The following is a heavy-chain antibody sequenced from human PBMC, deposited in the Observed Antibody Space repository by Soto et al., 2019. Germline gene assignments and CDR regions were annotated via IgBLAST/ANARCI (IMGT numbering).Heavy chain of an antibody. CDR3: ARDSIDKGPTIGGMDV. D-gene: IGHD5-12*01. J-gene: IGHJ6*02. CDR2: INPSGGST. CDR1: GYTFTSYY. V-gene: IGHV1-46*01. Sequence: SVKVSCKASGYTFTSYYMHWVRQAPGQGLEWMGIINPSGGSTSYAQKFQGRVTMTRDTSTSTVYMELSSLRSEDTAVYYCARDSIDKGPTIGGMDVWGQGTTVTVSS.